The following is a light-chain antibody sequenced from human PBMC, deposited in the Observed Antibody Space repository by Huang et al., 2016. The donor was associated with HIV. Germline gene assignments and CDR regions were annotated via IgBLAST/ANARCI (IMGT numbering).Light chain of an antibody. Sequence: EIVLTQSPGTLSLSPGDRAILSCRAGQSVSNTYLAWYQQKPGQAPRHLTYGASNRATGIPDRFSGSGSGTYFTLTISRLEPEDFGVYYCQQYGSLSPFTFGQGTKLEIQ. V-gene: IGKV3-20*01. CDR2: GAS. CDR1: QSVSNTY. CDR3: QQYGSLSPFT. J-gene: IGKJ2*01.